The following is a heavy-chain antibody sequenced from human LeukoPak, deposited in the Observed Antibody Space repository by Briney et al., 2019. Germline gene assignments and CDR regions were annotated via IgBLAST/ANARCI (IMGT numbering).Heavy chain of an antibody. Sequence: PSETQSLTCAVYGGSFSGNFWSWIRQPPGKGLEWIGEINHSGSTNYNPSLKSRVTISVDTSKNQFSLKLSSVTAADTAVYYCARGRRYWNDSYWYFDLWGRGTLVTVSS. CDR3: ARGRRYWNDSYWYFDL. D-gene: IGHD1-1*01. J-gene: IGHJ2*01. CDR2: INHSGST. V-gene: IGHV4-34*01. CDR1: GGSFSGNF.